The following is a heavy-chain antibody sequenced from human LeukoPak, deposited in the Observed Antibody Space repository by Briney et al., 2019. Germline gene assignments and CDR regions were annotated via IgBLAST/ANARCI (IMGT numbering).Heavy chain of an antibody. CDR1: GGSISSYY. CDR3: ARLVRSFDL. V-gene: IGHV4-59*08. Sequence: KPSETLSLTCTVSGGSISSYYWTWIRQPPGKGLEWIGHAYYSGSTNYNPSLKSRVTLSLDTSKNQFSLRLSSVAAADAAVYYCARLVRSFDLWGRGTLVTVSS. CDR2: AYYSGST. J-gene: IGHJ2*01.